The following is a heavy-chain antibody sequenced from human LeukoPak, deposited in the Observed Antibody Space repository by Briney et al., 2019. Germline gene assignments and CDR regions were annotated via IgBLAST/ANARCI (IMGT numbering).Heavy chain of an antibody. V-gene: IGHV3-33*01. CDR3: AGGLPFYYSMDV. CDR2: VWSDGNTK. J-gene: IGHJ6*04. CDR1: GLTFTNYG. Sequence: PGGSLRLSCVASGLTFTNYGLHWVRQAPGQGLEWVAVVWSDGNTKYYADSVKSRFTISRDNSKNTLYLQISSLRAEDTAVYYCAGGLPFYYSMDVWGKGTTVTVSS. D-gene: IGHD3-16*01.